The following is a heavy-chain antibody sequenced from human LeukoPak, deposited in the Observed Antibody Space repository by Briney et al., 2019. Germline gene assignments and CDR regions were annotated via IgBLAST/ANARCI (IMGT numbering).Heavy chain of an antibody. D-gene: IGHD5-18*01. CDR1: GFTFDDYT. CDR3: AKDLRRGYSYGFFDY. J-gene: IGHJ4*02. CDR2: FSWDGGST. V-gene: IGHV3-43*01. Sequence: TGGSLRLSCAASGFTFDDYTMHWVRQAPGKGLEWVSLFSWDGGSTYYADSVKGRFTISRDNSKNSLYLQMNSLRTEDTALYYCAKDLRRGYSYGFFDYWGQGTLVTVSS.